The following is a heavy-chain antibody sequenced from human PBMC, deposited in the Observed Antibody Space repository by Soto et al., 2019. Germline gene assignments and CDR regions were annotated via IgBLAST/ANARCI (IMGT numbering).Heavy chain of an antibody. J-gene: IGHJ6*02. CDR2: MNPNSGNT. CDR1: GYTFTSYD. D-gene: IGHD3-3*01. Sequence: GASVKVSCKASGYTFTSYDINWVRQASGQGLEWMGWMNPNSGNTGYAQKFQGRVTMTRNTSISTAYMELSSLRSEDTAVYYCARGRSYDFWSGYYDRAYYYYGMDVWG. CDR3: ARGRSYDFWSGYYDRAYYYYGMDV. V-gene: IGHV1-8*01.